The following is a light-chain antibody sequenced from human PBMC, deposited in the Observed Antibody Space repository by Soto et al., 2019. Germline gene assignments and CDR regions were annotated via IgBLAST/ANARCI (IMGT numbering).Light chain of an antibody. J-gene: IGKJ1*01. CDR1: QGISSY. CDR3: QQYISSPRT. CDR2: AAS. Sequence: IQLTQSPSSLSASVGDRVTITCRASQGISSYLAWYQQKPGKAPKLLIYAASTLQSGVPSRFSGSGSGTDFTLTISSLQPEDFAVYYCQQYISSPRTFGQGTKVDIK. V-gene: IGKV1-9*01.